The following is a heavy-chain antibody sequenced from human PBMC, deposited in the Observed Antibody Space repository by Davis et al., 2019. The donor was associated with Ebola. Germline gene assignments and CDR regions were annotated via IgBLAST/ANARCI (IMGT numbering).Heavy chain of an antibody. J-gene: IGHJ5*02. CDR1: GFTFDDYA. D-gene: IGHD3/OR15-3a*01. Sequence: SLKISCAASGFTFDDYAMHWVRQAPGKGLEWVSSISWNSGNIGYADSVKGRFTISRDNAKNSLYLEMRSLRVEDTASYYCARVNAGTGYSRFDTWGQGTLVTVSS. CDR3: ARVNAGTGYSRFDT. V-gene: IGHV3-9*01. CDR2: ISWNSGNI.